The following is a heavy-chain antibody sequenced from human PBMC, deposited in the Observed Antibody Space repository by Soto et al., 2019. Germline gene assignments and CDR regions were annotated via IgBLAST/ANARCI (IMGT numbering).Heavy chain of an antibody. V-gene: IGHV3-21*01. CDR2: ISSSSSYI. CDR3: ARGGKQWNDVGASYYGMDV. D-gene: IGHD1-1*01. Sequence: EVQLVESGGGLVKPGGSLRLSCAASGFTFSSYSMNWVRQAPGKGLEWVSSISSSSSYIYYADSVKGRFTISRDNAKNPLYQQMTSLRAGDTAVDYCARGGKQWNDVGASYYGMDVWGQGTTFTVSS. CDR1: GFTFSSYS. J-gene: IGHJ6*02.